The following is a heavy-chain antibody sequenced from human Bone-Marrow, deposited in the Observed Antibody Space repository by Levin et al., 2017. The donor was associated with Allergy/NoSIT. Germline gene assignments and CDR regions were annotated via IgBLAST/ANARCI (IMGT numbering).Heavy chain of an antibody. J-gene: IGHJ6*02. CDR2: IHPKTGGT. CDR1: GYTFSDYY. D-gene: IGHD4-11*01. CDR3: ARKDSNYDLGDFYFHGMDV. Sequence: EASVKVSCKASGYTFSDYYMHWVRQAPGQGLEWMGRIHPKTGGTRSAQKFQGRVTMTRDTSTSTVYMELSGLRSDDAAVYYCARKDSNYDLGDFYFHGMDVWGQGTTVTVSS. V-gene: IGHV1-2*06.